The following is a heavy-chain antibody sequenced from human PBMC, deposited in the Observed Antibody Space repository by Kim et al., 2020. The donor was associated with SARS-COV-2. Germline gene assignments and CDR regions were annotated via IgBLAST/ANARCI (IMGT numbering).Heavy chain of an antibody. CDR1: GFTFSSYG. CDR2: ISYDGSNK. CDR3: AKDPLDY. J-gene: IGHJ4*02. Sequence: GGSLRLSCAASGFTFSSYGMHWVRQAPGKGLEWVAVISYDGSNKYYADSVKGRFTISRDNSKNTLYLQMNSLRAEDTAVYYCAKDPLDYWGQGTLVTVSS. V-gene: IGHV3-30*18.